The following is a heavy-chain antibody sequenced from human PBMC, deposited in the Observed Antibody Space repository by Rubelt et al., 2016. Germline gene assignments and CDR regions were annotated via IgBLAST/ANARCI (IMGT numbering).Heavy chain of an antibody. CDR1: GGSISSYY. D-gene: IGHD3-10*01. J-gene: IGHJ4*02. V-gene: IGHV4-59*01. CDR2: VYYSGST. Sequence: QVQLQESGPGLVKPSETLSLTCTVSGGSISSYYWSWIRQPPGKGLEWIGYVYYSGSTNYNPSLKSRVTISVDTSKNQFSLRLSSVTAADTAVYYCARRGVSGYVDSWGQGTLVTVSS. CDR3: ARRGVSGYVDS.